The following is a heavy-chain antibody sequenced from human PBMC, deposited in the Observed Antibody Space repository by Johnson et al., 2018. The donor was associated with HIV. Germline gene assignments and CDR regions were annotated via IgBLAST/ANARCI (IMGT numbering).Heavy chain of an antibody. CDR2: IHGGGSI. D-gene: IGHD3-10*01. Sequence: VQLVESGGGVVQPGGSLRLSCAASEFSFSGNYMTWVRQAPGKGLEWVSVIHGGGSIYYEDSVKGRFTISRETAKNTLYLQMINLRPEDTAFYYCARRLWFRILYVAFGIWGQGTMVSVSS. CDR3: ARRLWFRILYVAFGI. V-gene: IGHV3-66*02. CDR1: EFSFSGNY. J-gene: IGHJ3*02.